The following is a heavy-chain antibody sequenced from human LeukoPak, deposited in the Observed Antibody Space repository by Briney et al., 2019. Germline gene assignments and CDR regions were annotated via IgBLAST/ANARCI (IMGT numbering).Heavy chain of an antibody. CDR3: AREAVAARRMRWFDP. CDR1: GYTFTCYD. V-gene: IGHV1-2*02. Sequence: GASVKVSFKAAGYTFTCYDMHWGRQAPGQGLEWMGWINPNSGGTNYAQKFQGRVTMTRDTYISTAYMELRRLRSDDTAVYYCAREAVAARRMRWFDPWGQGTLVTVSS. J-gene: IGHJ5*02. CDR2: INPNSGGT. D-gene: IGHD6-6*01.